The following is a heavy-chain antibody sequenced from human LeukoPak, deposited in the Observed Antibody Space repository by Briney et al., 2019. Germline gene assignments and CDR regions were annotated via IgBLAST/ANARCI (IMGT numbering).Heavy chain of an antibody. CDR2: IIPILGIA. Sequence: GASVKVSCKASGYTFTSYGISWVRQAPGQGLEWMGRIIPILGIANYAQKFQGRVTITADKSTSTAYMGLSSLRSEDTAVYYCARGRERDGYPPRFDYWGQGTLVTVSS. D-gene: IGHD5-24*01. J-gene: IGHJ4*02. V-gene: IGHV1-69*04. CDR1: GYTFTSYG. CDR3: ARGRERDGYPPRFDY.